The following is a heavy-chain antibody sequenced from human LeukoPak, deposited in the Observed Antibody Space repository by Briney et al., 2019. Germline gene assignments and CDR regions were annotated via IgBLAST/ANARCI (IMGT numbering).Heavy chain of an antibody. CDR3: ARGPAAVHP. V-gene: IGHV4-34*12. J-gene: IGHJ5*02. Sequence: SETLSLTCAVSGYSLTNHYWIWIRQPPRKGLEWIGEILHTGSTNYNPSFKSRVSIPIDTSKNQFFLRLTSVTAADTAVYYCARGPAAVHPWGQGTLVTVSS. CDR2: ILHTGST. CDR1: GYSLTNHY. D-gene: IGHD6-13*01.